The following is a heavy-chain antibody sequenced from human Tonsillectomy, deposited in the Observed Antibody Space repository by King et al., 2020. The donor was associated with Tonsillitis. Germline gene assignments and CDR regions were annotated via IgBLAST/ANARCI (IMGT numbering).Heavy chain of an antibody. Sequence: VQLVESGGGLVQPGRSLRLSCAASGFTFDDYAMHWVRQAPGKGLEWVSGISWNSGSIGYADSVKGRFTISRDNAKSSLYLQMNSLRAEDTALYYCAKDKCPIVVVVAAKYYYFGMDVWGQGTTVTVSS. CDR1: GFTFDDYA. CDR3: AKDKCPIVVVVAAKYYYFGMDV. CDR2: ISWNSGSI. J-gene: IGHJ6*02. V-gene: IGHV3-9*01. D-gene: IGHD2-15*01.